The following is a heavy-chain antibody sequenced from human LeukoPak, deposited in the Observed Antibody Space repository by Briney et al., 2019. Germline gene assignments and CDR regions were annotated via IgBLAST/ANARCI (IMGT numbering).Heavy chain of an antibody. D-gene: IGHD1-26*01. CDR2: IYYSGST. J-gene: IGHJ3*02. Sequence: SETLSLTCTVSGGSISSGSYYWSWIRQPAGKGLEWIGSIYYSGSTYYNPSLKSRVTISVDTSKNQFSLKLSSVTAADTAVYYCARHRGGWEPPGDAFDIWGQGTMVTVSS. V-gene: IGHV4-39*01. CDR3: ARHRGGWEPPGDAFDI. CDR1: GGSISSGSYY.